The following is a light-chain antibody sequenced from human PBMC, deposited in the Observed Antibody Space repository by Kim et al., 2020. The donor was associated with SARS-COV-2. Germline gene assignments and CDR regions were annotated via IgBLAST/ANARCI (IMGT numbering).Light chain of an antibody. CDR1: NIGSKS. J-gene: IGLJ3*02. CDR2: YDS. CDR3: QVWDSSSDHSYWV. Sequence: SYELTQAPSVSVAPGKTARITCGGNNIGSKSVHWYQQKPGQAPVLVIYYDSDRPSGIPERFSGSNSGNTATLTISRVEAGDEADYYCQVWDSSSDHSYWVFGGGTQLTVL. V-gene: IGLV3-21*04.